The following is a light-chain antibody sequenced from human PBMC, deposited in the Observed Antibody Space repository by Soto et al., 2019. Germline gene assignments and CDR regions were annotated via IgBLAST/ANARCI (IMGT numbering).Light chain of an antibody. CDR3: QQRSNWPIT. J-gene: IGKJ5*01. V-gene: IGKV3D-20*02. Sequence: IVLTQSPGTLSLSPGERGTLSCRASQTVTNDYVAWYQHKDGQAPRLLIYDASTRATGIPDRFSGSGSGTDSTLTISSLEPEDSAVYYCQQRSNWPITFGQGTRLEIK. CDR1: QTVTNDY. CDR2: DAS.